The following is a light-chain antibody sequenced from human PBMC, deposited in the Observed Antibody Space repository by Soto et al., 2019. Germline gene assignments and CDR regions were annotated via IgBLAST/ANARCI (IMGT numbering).Light chain of an antibody. V-gene: IGLV2-8*01. CDR2: EVS. CDR1: SRDVGGYKY. CDR3: SSYAGSTNLV. J-gene: IGLJ2*01. Sequence: QSALTQPPSASGSPGQSVTISCTGSSRDVGGYKYVSWYQQHPGKAPKLMIYEVSKRPSGVPDRFSGSKSGNTASLTVSGLQAEDEADYYCSSYAGSTNLVFGGGTKVTV.